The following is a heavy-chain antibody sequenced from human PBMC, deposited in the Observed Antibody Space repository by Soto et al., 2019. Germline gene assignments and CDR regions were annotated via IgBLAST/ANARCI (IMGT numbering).Heavy chain of an antibody. CDR3: ASGIDP. Sequence: EAQLVESGGDLVQPGGSLRLSCAASGFMFSDSWMNWVRQAPGKGLEWVANIKPDASETAYVDSVKERFTISGDNAKKFLYLQMNSLRVDDTAVYYCASGIDPWGQGTLVTVSS. CDR1: GFMFSDSW. V-gene: IGHV3-7*05. CDR2: IKPDASET. J-gene: IGHJ5*02.